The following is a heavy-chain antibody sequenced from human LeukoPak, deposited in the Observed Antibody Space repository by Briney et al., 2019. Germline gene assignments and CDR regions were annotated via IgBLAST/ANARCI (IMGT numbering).Heavy chain of an antibody. CDR3: ARYSSSRYDDAFDI. D-gene: IGHD6-13*01. CDR1: GGSVSSGSYY. V-gene: IGHV4-61*01. CDR2: IYYSGST. J-gene: IGHJ3*02. Sequence: PSETLSLTCTVSGGSVSSGSYYWSWIRQPPGKGLEWIGYIYYSGSTNYNPSLKSRVTISVDTSKNQFSLKLSSVTAADTAVYYCARYSSSRYDDAFDIWGQGTMVTVSS.